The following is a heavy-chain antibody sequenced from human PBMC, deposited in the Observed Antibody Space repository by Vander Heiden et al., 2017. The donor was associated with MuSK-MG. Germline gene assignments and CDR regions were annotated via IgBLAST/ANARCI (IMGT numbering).Heavy chain of an antibody. CDR3: TRGRFFDL. V-gene: IGHV3-48*01. Sequence: EVQLVESGGDLVQPGGSLRLSCAASGFAFSAHGLNWVRQAPGKGLECISYISSSASSIYYADSVKGRFTISRDNAKNSLYLQMNSLRAEDTGVYYCTRGRFFDLWGRGTLVTVSS. CDR2: ISSSASSI. CDR1: GFAFSAHG. J-gene: IGHJ2*01.